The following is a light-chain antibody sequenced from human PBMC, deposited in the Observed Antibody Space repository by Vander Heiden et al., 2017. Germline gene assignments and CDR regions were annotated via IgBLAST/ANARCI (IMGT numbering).Light chain of an antibody. Sequence: DIQMTQSPSTLSASVGDRVTISCRASQSSRKWWAWYQQKPGRAPRLLSYKASTVESGVPSRFSGSGSGTEFTLTISSLQPDDFATYYCQQYDTFWTFGQGTKVEIK. CDR3: QQYDTFWT. J-gene: IGKJ1*01. CDR1: QSSRKW. V-gene: IGKV1-5*03. CDR2: KAS.